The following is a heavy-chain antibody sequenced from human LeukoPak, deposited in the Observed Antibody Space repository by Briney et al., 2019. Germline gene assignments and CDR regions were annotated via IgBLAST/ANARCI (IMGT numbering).Heavy chain of an antibody. V-gene: IGHV3-7*05. CDR3: VTWSNAWEFDP. D-gene: IGHD3-3*01. CDR1: GFTFSNSW. CDR2: IKEDGSDK. Sequence: GGSLRLSCAASGFTFSNSWMTWVRQAPGKGLEWVAHIKEDGSDKYYVDSVTGRFTISRDNTKNSLYLQMSSLKAEDTAVYYCVTWSNAWEFDPWGQGTLVSVSS. J-gene: IGHJ5*02.